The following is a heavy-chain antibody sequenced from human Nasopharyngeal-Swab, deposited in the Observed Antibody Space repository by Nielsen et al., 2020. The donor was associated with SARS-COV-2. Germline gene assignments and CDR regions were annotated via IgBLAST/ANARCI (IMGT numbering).Heavy chain of an antibody. Sequence: GGSLRLSCAASGFTFSSYAMSWVRQAPGKGLEWVSAISGSGGSTYYADSVKGRFTISRDNSKNTLYLQMNSLRAEDTAVYYCARGTPPNYGGNSRGNWFDPWGQGTLVTVSS. J-gene: IGHJ5*02. V-gene: IGHV3-23*01. CDR2: ISGSGGST. CDR1: GFTFSSYA. D-gene: IGHD4-23*01. CDR3: ARGTPPNYGGNSRGNWFDP.